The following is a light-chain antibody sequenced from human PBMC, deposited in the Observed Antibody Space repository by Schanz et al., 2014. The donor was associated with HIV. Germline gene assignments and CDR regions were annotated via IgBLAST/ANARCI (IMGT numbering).Light chain of an antibody. CDR1: SSDVGGYNY. V-gene: IGLV2-14*03. Sequence: QSALTQPASVSGSPGQSITISCTGTSSDVGGYNYVSWYQQHPDKAPKLVISDVSNRPSGVSNRFSGSKSGNTASLTISGLQAEDEADYFCSSYTSISRVFGGGTKLTVL. CDR2: DVS. CDR3: SSYTSISRV. J-gene: IGLJ2*01.